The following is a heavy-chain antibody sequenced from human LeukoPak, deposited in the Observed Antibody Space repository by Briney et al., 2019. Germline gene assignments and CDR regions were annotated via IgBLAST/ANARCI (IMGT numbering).Heavy chain of an antibody. D-gene: IGHD3-10*01. CDR1: GFTFSSYA. V-gene: IGHV3-23*01. CDR2: ISGSGDST. J-gene: IGHJ4*02. Sequence: GGSLRLSCAASGFTFSSYAMTWVRQAPGKGLEWVSAISGSGDSTYYADSVKGRFTISRDNSKNTLYLQMNSLRAEDTAVYYCARDLYGSGSWGQGTLVTVSS. CDR3: ARDLYGSGS.